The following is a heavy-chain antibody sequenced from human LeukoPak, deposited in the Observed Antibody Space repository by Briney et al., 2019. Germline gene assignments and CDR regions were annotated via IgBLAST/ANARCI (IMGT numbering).Heavy chain of an antibody. CDR2: ISSSSSTI. D-gene: IGHD2-15*01. J-gene: IGHJ4*02. Sequence: PGGSLRLSCAASGFTFSSYSMNWVRQAPGKGLEWVSYISSSSSTIYYADSVKGRFTISRNNAKNSLYLQMKKLRAEDTGEYYVAKALFLGYCSVPSCWGYFDYWGQGPLVTVSS. CDR3: AKALFLGYCSVPSCWGYFDY. CDR1: GFTFSSYS. V-gene: IGHV3-48*01.